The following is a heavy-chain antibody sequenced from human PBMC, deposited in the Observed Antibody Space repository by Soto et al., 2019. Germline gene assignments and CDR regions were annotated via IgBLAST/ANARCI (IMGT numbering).Heavy chain of an antibody. CDR3: ARDYYDSSGSFGMDV. Sequence: GGSLRLSCAASGFTFSSYAMHWVRQAPGKGLEWVAVISYDGSNKYYADSVKGRFTISRDNSKNTLYLQMNSLRAEDTAVYYCARDYYDSSGSFGMDVWGQGTTVTVSS. CDR1: GFTFSSYA. D-gene: IGHD3-22*01. CDR2: ISYDGSNK. J-gene: IGHJ6*02. V-gene: IGHV3-30-3*01.